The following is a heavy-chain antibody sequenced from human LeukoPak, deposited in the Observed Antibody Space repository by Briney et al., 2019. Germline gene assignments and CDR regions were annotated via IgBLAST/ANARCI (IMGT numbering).Heavy chain of an antibody. CDR2: IYPGDSDT. J-gene: IGHJ4*02. Sequence: HGESLKISCKGSGYSFTSYWIGWVRQMPGKGLEWMGIIYPGDSDTRYSPSFQGQVAISADNSISTAYLQWSSLKASDTAMYFCTRPTTWNHAENWGQGPLVTVSS. V-gene: IGHV5-51*01. D-gene: IGHD1-14*01. CDR1: GYSFTSYW. CDR3: TRPTTWNHAEN.